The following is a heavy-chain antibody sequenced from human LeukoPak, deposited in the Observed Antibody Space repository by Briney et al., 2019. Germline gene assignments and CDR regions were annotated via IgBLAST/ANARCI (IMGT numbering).Heavy chain of an antibody. CDR1: GGTFSSYA. CDR3: ARGVSSGIGYCSSTSCSWGHDAFDI. V-gene: IGHV1-69*05. CDR2: IIPIFGTA. D-gene: IGHD2-2*01. J-gene: IGHJ3*02. Sequence: GASVKVSCKVSGGTFSSYAISWVRQAPGQGLEWMGGIIPIFGTANYAQKFQGRVTITTDESTSTAYMELSSLRSEDTAVYYCARGVSSGIGYCSSTSCSWGHDAFDIWGQGTMVTVSS.